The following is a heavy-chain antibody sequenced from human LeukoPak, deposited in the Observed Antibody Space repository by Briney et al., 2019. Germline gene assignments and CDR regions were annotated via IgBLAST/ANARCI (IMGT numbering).Heavy chain of an antibody. CDR3: ARGLTDGSYGDYDDY. CDR1: AGSVSIYY. Sequence: PSETLSLACTVAAGSVSIYYWSWNRQPPGKGLEWIGYIYYSGSPNYNPSSKSRVTISVDNSRNQSSLKLGSVNVAAPACYNWARGLTDGSYGDYDDYWGQGTLVTVSS. CDR2: IYYSGSP. J-gene: IGHJ4*02. V-gene: IGHV4-59*02. D-gene: IGHD4-17*01.